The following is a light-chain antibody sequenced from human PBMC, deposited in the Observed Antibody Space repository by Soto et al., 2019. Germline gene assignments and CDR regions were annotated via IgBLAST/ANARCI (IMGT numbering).Light chain of an antibody. V-gene: IGKV3-11*01. CDR3: QQRIKWPPT. J-gene: IGKJ3*01. CDR2: DAS. CDR1: QYVSTY. Sequence: IVLTQSPATLSLSPGERATLSCRASQYVSTYLAWYQQKPGQPPSLLIYDASNRATDIPARFSGSGSGTDFILTISSLEPEDFAVYYCQQRIKWPPTFGPGTKVDIK.